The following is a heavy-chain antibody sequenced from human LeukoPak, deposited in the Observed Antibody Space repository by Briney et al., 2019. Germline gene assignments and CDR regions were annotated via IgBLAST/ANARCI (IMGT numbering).Heavy chain of an antibody. V-gene: IGHV3-33*01. D-gene: IGHD2/OR15-2a*01. CDR3: ARNSALDY. CDR1: GFTFSSYD. CDR2: MWSDGSNK. J-gene: IGHJ4*02. Sequence: GGSLRLSCAASGFTFSSYDMHWVRQAPGKGLEWVAVMWSDGSNKYHADSVKGRFTISRDNSKNTLYLRMNSLRAEDTAVYYCARNSALDYWGQGTLVTVSS.